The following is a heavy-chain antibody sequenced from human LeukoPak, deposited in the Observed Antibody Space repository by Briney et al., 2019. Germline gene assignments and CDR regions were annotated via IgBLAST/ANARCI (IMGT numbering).Heavy chain of an antibody. Sequence: SETLSLTCAVYGGSFSGYYWSWIRQPPGKGLEWIGEINHSGSTNYNPSLKSRVTISVDTSKNQFSLKLSSVAAADTAVYYCARHEEEDGYNAKTFDYWGQGTLVTVSS. J-gene: IGHJ4*02. CDR1: GGSFSGYY. CDR3: ARHEEEDGYNAKTFDY. V-gene: IGHV4-34*01. D-gene: IGHD5-24*01. CDR2: INHSGST.